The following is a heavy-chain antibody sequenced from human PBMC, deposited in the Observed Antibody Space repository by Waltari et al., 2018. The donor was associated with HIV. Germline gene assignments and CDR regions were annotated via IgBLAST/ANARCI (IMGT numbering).Heavy chain of an antibody. V-gene: IGHV4-39*01. CDR1: GGSVINSDYY. D-gene: IGHD2-8*01. J-gene: IGHJ6*02. CDR2: IYYTGTT. Sequence: QLQLQQSGPGLVKPSETLSLTCTVSGGSVINSDYYWDFIRQSPGKGLEWIGNIYYTGTTFYNPSLKSRVTISADLSRNQFSLRLNSVTAADTAIYYCARRPRMAAFYLYYGMDVWGQGTTVTVSS. CDR3: ARRPRMAAFYLYYGMDV.